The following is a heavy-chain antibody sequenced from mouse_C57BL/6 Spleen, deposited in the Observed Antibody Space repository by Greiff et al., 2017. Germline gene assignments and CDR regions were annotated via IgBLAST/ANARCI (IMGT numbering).Heavy chain of an antibody. CDR1: GYTFTSYW. CDR3: ARKGLLRYPWYFDV. Sequence: QVQLQQPGAELVMPGASVKLSCKASGYTFTSYWMHWVKQRPGQGLEWIGEIDPSDSYPNYNQKFKGKSTLTVDKSSSTAYMQLSSLTSEDSAVYYCARKGLLRYPWYFDVWGTGTTVTVSS. V-gene: IGHV1-69*01. D-gene: IGHD1-1*01. J-gene: IGHJ1*03. CDR2: IDPSDSYP.